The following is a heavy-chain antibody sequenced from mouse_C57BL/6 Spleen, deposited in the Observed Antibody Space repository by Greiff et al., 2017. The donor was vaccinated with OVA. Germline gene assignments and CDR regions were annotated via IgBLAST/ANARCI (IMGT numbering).Heavy chain of an antibody. CDR3: ARDLITTVVAPNAMDY. CDR1: GFTFSSYA. J-gene: IGHJ4*01. D-gene: IGHD1-1*01. Sequence: EVKLMESGGGLVKPGGSLKLSCAASGFTFSSYAMSWVRQTPEQRLEWVATISDGGSYTYYQANVKGRFTISRDNAKNNLYLQMSHLKSEDTAMYYCARDLITTVVAPNAMDYWGQGTSVTVSS. CDR2: ISDGGSYT. V-gene: IGHV5-4*01.